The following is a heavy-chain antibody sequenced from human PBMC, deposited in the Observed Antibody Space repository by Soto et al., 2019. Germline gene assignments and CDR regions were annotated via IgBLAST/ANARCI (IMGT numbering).Heavy chain of an antibody. J-gene: IGHJ5*02. D-gene: IGHD4-17*01. CDR1: GGSISSYC. CDR2: IYTTRSP. Sequence: SETLSLTCTVSGGSISSYCWSWIRQPTGKGLEWIGYIYTTRSPNYNPSLKSRVTMSVDTSKNQFSLKLNLNSVTAEDTAVYYCARSPAYGDYANLDTWGQGTLVTVSS. V-gene: IGHV4-4*07. CDR3: ARSPAYGDYANLDT.